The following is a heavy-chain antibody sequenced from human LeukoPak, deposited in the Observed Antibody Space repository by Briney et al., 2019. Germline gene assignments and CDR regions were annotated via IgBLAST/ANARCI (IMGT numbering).Heavy chain of an antibody. Sequence: QPGGSLRLSCAASGFSFSVYWMSWVRQTPGKGLQWVANIKQDGSDKNYADSVRGRFTISRDNAKNSLFLQMNGLRAEDTAIYYCARDEGVPTNWRFDYWGQGTLVTVSS. D-gene: IGHD3-10*01. J-gene: IGHJ4*02. CDR2: IKQDGSDK. CDR3: ARDEGVPTNWRFDY. CDR1: GFSFSVYW. V-gene: IGHV3-7*01.